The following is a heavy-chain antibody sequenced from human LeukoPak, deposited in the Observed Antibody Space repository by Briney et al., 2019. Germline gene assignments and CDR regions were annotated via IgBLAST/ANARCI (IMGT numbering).Heavy chain of an antibody. CDR1: GFTFSSYE. Sequence: GGSLRLSCAASGFTFSSYEMNWVRQAPGKGLEWVSYISSSNTIYYADSVKGRFTISRDNAKNSLYLQMNSLRAEDMALYYCAKDFIAGLAVADPSFDYWGQGTLVTVSS. CDR2: ISSSNTI. J-gene: IGHJ4*02. V-gene: IGHV3-48*03. D-gene: IGHD6-19*01. CDR3: AKDFIAGLAVADPSFDY.